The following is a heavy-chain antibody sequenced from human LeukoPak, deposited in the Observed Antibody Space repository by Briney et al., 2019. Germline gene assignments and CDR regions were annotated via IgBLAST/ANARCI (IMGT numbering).Heavy chain of an antibody. V-gene: IGHV3-64D*06. CDR2: ICSNGGST. CDR1: GFLFSSYA. Sequence: RGGPLRLSCSASGFLFSSYAIHWVRQAPGGGVEYVSAICSNGGSTYYADSVKGRFTISRDNSKNTLYLQMSSLRAEHTAVYYCVKEGRYFVYFGYWGQGSLVTVSS. D-gene: IGHD3-9*01. J-gene: IGHJ4*02. CDR3: VKEGRYFVYFGY.